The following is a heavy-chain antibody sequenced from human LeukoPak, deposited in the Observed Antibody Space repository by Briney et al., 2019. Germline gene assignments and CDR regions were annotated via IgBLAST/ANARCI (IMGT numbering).Heavy chain of an antibody. CDR2: IYTSGST. CDR3: ARLIHYDFWSGYSPTFDAFDI. CDR1: GGSISSYY. V-gene: IGHV4-4*07. Sequence: SETLSLTCTVSGGSISSYYWSWIRQPAGKGLEWIGRIYTSGSTNYNPSLKSRVTMSVDTSKNQFSLKLSSVTAADTAVYYCARLIHYDFWSGYSPTFDAFDIWGQGTMVTVSS. J-gene: IGHJ3*02. D-gene: IGHD3-3*01.